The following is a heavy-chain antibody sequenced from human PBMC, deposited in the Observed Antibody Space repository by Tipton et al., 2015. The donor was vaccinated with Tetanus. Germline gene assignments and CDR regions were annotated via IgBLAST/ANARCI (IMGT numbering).Heavy chain of an antibody. V-gene: IGHV3-23*01. CDR3: ARSCRIYDFWSALCH. CDR1: GFLISSYA. CDR2: VSASGNT. D-gene: IGHD3-3*01. Sequence: SLRLSCAGSGFLISSYAMNWVRQVPGEGVEWVSGVSASGNTNYADSVDGRFTISRDNSKNTVFLQLDTVRPEDTGVYFCARSCRIYDFWSALCHWGQGSLVTVST. J-gene: IGHJ4*02.